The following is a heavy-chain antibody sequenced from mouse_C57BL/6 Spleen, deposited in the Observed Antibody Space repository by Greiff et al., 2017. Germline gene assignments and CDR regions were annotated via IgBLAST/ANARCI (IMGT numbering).Heavy chain of an antibody. CDR3: ANSNYAYSFDY. V-gene: IGHV1-53*01. CDR1: GYTFTGDW. J-gene: IGHJ2*01. Sequence: QVQLQQPGTELVKPGASVKLSCKASGYTFTGDWMHWVKQRPGQGLEWIGNINPSNGGTNYNEKFKSKATLTVDKSSSTAYMQLSSLTSEDSAVYYCANSNYAYSFDYWGQGTPLTVSS. CDR2: INPSNGGT. D-gene: IGHD2-5*01.